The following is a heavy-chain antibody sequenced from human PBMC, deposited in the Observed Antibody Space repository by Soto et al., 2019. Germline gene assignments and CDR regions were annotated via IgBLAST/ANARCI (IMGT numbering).Heavy chain of an antibody. CDR2: IYYSGST. D-gene: IGHD1-1*01. Sequence: SETLSLTCTVSGGSISSGGYYWSWIRQHPGKGLEWIGYIYYSGSTYYNPSLKGRVTISVDTSKNQFSLKLSSVTAADTAVYYCARVYNWIYSLWRQGTLDTVSS. CDR1: GGSISSGGYY. V-gene: IGHV4-31*03. CDR3: ARVYNWIYSL. J-gene: IGHJ4*02.